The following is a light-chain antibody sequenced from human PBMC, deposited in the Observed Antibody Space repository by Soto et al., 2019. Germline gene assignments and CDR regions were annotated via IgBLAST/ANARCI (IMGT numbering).Light chain of an antibody. V-gene: IGKV3D-20*02. J-gene: IGKJ5*01. Sequence: EIVLTQSPGTLSLSPGERATLSCRASQSVSSSYLAWYQQKPGQAPRLLIYGTSSRATGIPDRFSGSGSGTDFTLTISRLEPEDFAVYYCQQRSNWPLITFGQGTRLE. CDR3: QQRSNWPLIT. CDR1: QSVSSSY. CDR2: GTS.